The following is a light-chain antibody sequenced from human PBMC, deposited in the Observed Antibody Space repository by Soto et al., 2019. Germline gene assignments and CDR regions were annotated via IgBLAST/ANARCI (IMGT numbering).Light chain of an antibody. CDR2: GAS. V-gene: IGKV3-20*01. CDR1: QSVTSNY. Sequence: EIVLTQSPGTLSLSPGERATLSCGASQSVTSNYLAWYQQKPGQAPRLLIFGASTRATGIPDRFSGSGSGTGFTLTISRLEPEDLAEYYCQQYYTSYTTFGQGTKVEF. CDR3: QQYYTSYTT. J-gene: IGKJ1*01.